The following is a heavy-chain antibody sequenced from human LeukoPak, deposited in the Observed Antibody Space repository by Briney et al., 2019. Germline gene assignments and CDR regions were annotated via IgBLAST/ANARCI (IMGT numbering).Heavy chain of an antibody. CDR3: ARGLLAAGFDP. CDR2: INPNSGNT. V-gene: IGHV1-8*02. D-gene: IGHD6-25*01. CDR1: GYTFTHYF. J-gene: IGHJ5*02. Sequence: ASVKVSCKASGYTFTHYFIHWVRQAPGQGLEWMGWINPNSGNTGYAQKFQGRVTMTRNTSISTAYMELSSLRSEDTAVYYCARGLLAAGFDPWGQGTLVTVSS.